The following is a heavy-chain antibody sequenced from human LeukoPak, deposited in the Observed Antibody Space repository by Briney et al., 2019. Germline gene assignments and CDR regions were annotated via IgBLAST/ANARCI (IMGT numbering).Heavy chain of an antibody. CDR2: IRYDGSNK. V-gene: IGHV3-30*02. D-gene: IGHD2-2*03. Sequence: PGGSLRLSCAASGFTFSSYGMHWVRQAPGKGLEWVAFIRYDGSNKYYADSVKGRFTISRDNSKNTLYLQMNSLRAEDTAVYYCAKDGGYCSSTSCDEDYWGQGTLVNVSS. CDR3: AKDGGYCSSTSCDEDY. J-gene: IGHJ4*02. CDR1: GFTFSSYG.